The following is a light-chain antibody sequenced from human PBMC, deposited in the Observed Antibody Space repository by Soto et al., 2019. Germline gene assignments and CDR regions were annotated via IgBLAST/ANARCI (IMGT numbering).Light chain of an antibody. J-gene: IGLJ3*02. Sequence: VVTQEPSFSVSPGGTVTLTCGLSSGSVSTSYYPSWYQQTPGQAPRTLIYSTNTRSSGVPDRFSGSILGNKAALTITGAQADDESDYYCVLYMCSGIWVFGGGTKLTVL. CDR2: STN. CDR3: VLYMCSGIWV. V-gene: IGLV8-61*01. CDR1: SGSVSTSYY.